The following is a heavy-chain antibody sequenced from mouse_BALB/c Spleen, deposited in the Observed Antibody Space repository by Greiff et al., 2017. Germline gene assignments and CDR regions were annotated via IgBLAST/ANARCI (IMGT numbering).Heavy chain of an antibody. J-gene: IGHJ4*01. CDR2: ISSGSSTI. D-gene: IGHD2-14*01. CDR1: GFTFSSFG. V-gene: IGHV5-17*02. Sequence: EVQVVESGGGLVKPGGSLKLSCAASGFTFSSFGMHWVRQAPEKGLEWVAYISSGSSTIYYADTVKGRFTISRDNPKNTLFLQMTSLRSEDTAMYYCARNYRYDFYYAMDYWGQGTSVTVSS. CDR3: ARNYRYDFYYAMDY.